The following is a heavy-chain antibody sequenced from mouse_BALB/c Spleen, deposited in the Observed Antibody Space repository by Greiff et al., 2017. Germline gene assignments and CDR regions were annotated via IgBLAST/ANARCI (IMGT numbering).Heavy chain of an antibody. V-gene: IGHV3-6*01. CDR2: ISYDGSN. CDR1: GYSITSGYY. J-gene: IGHJ2*01. CDR3: ARYGNYLY. D-gene: IGHD2-1*01. Sequence: VQLKESGPGLVKPSQSLSLTCSVTGYSITSGYYWNWIRQFPGNKLEWMGYISYDGSNNYNPSLKNRISITRDTSKNQYYLQLNSVTTEDTATYYCARYGNYLYWGQGTTLTVSS.